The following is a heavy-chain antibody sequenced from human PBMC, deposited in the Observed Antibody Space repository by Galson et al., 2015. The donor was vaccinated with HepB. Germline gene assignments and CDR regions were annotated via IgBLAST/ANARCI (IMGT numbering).Heavy chain of an antibody. CDR3: ASHIY. Sequence: LRLSCAASGFTFSTYAMHWVRQAPGKGLEWVALISYDGSHKYYADSVKGRFTISRDKPKNTVYLQMNSLRAEDTALYYCASHIYWGQGTLVTVSS. J-gene: IGHJ4*02. CDR1: GFTFSTYA. CDR2: ISYDGSHK. V-gene: IGHV3-30*04.